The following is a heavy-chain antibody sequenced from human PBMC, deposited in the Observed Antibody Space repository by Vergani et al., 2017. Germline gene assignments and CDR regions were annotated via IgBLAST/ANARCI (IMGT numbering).Heavy chain of an antibody. CDR2: IRSKAYGQAT. Sequence: VQLVESGGGVVQPGGSLRLSCAASGFTFNSYGMHWVRQAPGKGLEWVGGIRSKAYGQATIYAASVKGRFTISRDDSKSIAYLQMNNLQTEDTAMYYCVRDQVTMLRGSDALDIWGQGTMVTVSS. CDR3: VRDQVTMLRGSDALDI. V-gene: IGHV3-49*04. CDR1: GFTFNSYG. J-gene: IGHJ3*02. D-gene: IGHD3-10*01.